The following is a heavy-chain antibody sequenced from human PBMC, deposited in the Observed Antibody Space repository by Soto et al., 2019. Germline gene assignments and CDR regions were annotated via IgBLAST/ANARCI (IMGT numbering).Heavy chain of an antibody. V-gene: IGHV3-48*02. J-gene: IGHJ5*01. CDR2: ISTTSFTI. CDR3: ARDRCYDGTCYSASDS. Sequence: GGSLRLSCAASGFRFSTYDMDWLRQAPGKGPEWIAHISTTSFTIYYADSVKGRFTISRGNARNSLYLEMNSLRDEDMAVYYCARDRCYDGTCYSASDSWGQGT. D-gene: IGHD2-15*01. CDR1: GFRFSTYD.